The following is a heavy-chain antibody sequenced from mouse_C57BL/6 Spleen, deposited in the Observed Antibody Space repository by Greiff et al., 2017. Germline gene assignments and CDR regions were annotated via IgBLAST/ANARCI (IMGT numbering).Heavy chain of an antibody. D-gene: IGHD2-1*01. Sequence: DVHLVESGEGLVKPGGSLKLSCAASGFTFSSYAMSWVRQTPEKRLEWVAYISSGGDYIYYADTVKGRFTISRDNARNTLYLQMSSLKSEDTAMYYCTREGGNYEFAYWGQGTLVTVSA. CDR1: GFTFSSYA. CDR3: TREGGNYEFAY. V-gene: IGHV5-9-1*02. CDR2: ISSGGDYI. J-gene: IGHJ3*01.